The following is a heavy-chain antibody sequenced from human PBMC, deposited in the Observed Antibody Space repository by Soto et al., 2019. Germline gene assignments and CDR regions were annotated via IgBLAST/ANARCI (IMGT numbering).Heavy chain of an antibody. D-gene: IGHD3-10*01. CDR3: ARTCPLGACYKHDLYRYGLDV. CDR2: VSAYNGAT. CDR1: GYTFSTYG. V-gene: IGHV1-18*04. J-gene: IGHJ6*02. Sequence: QVQLEQSGPEVRKPGASVRVSCKASGYTFSTYGFSWVRQAPGQGLEWMGWVSAYNGATQIQEKFEGRVSMTKDRATATGYLEMRSLRTEDTAVYYCARTCPLGACYKHDLYRYGLDVWGQGTTIIVSS.